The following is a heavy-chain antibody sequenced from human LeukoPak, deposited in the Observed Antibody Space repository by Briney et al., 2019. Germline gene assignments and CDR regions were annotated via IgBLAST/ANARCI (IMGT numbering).Heavy chain of an antibody. V-gene: IGHV4-4*07. CDR3: ARDGEVGPPPVTPIEYFQH. Sequence: PSETLSLTCTVSGGSISSYYWSWIRQPAGKGREWIGRIYTSGSTNYNPSLKSRVTMSVDTSKNQFSLKLSSVTAADTAVYYCARDGEVGPPPVTPIEYFQHWGQGTLVTVSS. CDR1: GGSISSYY. J-gene: IGHJ1*01. CDR2: IYTSGST. D-gene: IGHD4-17*01.